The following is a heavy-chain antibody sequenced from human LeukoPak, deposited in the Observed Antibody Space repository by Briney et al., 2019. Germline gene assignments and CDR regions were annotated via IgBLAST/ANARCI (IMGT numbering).Heavy chain of an antibody. CDR1: GFTFSSYA. J-gene: IGHJ4*02. CDR3: ARSRWWFGGRPPYYFDY. D-gene: IGHD3-10*01. CDR2: ISGSGGST. V-gene: IGHV3-23*01. Sequence: GGSLRLSCAASGFTFSSYAMSWVRQAPGKGLEWVSAISGSGGSTYYADSVKGRFTISRDNSKNTLYLQMNSLRAEDTAVYYCARSRWWFGGRPPYYFDYWGQGTLVTVSS.